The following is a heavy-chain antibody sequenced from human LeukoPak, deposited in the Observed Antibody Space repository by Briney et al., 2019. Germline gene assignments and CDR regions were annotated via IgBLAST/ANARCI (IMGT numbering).Heavy chain of an antibody. V-gene: IGHV4-39*07. CDR3: ARDSGGGNHGLDY. D-gene: IGHD4-23*01. J-gene: IGHJ4*02. CDR1: GGSISNSNYY. Sequence: SETLSLTCSVSGGSISNSNYYWGWIRQPPGKGLEWIGSIYYSGSTYYNPSLKSRVTISVDTSKNQFSLKLSSVTAADTAVYYCARDSGGGNHGLDYWGQGTLVTVSS. CDR2: IYYSGST.